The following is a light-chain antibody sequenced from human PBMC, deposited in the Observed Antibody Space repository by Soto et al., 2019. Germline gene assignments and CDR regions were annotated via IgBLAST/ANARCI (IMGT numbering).Light chain of an antibody. CDR1: QSINTR. CDR3: HQHKSWLRT. J-gene: IGKJ1*01. Sequence: EIVLTQSPATLSLSPGDRVTLSCRASQSINTRLAWYQHRPGQAPRLLIYHASIRAAGIPARFSASGTGTDFTLTISDVQPEDFAVYYCHQHKSWLRTFGQGTKVDI. CDR2: HAS. V-gene: IGKV3D-11*02.